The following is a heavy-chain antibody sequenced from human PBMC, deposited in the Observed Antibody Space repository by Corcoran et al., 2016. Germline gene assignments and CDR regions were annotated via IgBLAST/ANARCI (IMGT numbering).Heavy chain of an antibody. CDR1: GFTFSSYG. Sequence: QVQLVESGGGVVQPGRSLRLSCAASGFTFSSYGMHWVRQAPGKVLEWVAVISYDGSNKYYADSVKGRFTISRDNSKNTLYLQMNSLRAEDTSVYYCARMVVKGYYYGMDVWGQGTMVTVSS. CDR2: ISYDGSNK. J-gene: IGHJ6*02. CDR3: ARMVVKGYYYGMDV. V-gene: IGHV3-30*03. D-gene: IGHD2-15*01.